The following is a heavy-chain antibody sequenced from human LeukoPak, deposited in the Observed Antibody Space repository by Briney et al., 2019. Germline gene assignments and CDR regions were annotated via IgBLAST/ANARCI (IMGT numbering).Heavy chain of an antibody. J-gene: IGHJ6*03. CDR1: VFMFTSYG. V-gene: IGHV1-18*01. Sequence: ASVKVSCKASVFMFTSYGISGVRQAPGPGLEWMGWISPYRSNTNYAQKLQGRVTMTTDTSTSTAYMELRSLRSDDTAVYYCARDLKEGGDSDPYYYYYMDVWGKGTTVTVSS. D-gene: IGHD2-21*02. CDR3: ARDLKEGGDSDPYYYYYMDV. CDR2: ISPYRSNT.